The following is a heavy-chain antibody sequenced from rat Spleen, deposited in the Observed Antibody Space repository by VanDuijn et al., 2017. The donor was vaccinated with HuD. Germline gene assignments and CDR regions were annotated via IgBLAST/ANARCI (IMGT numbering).Heavy chain of an antibody. J-gene: IGHJ1*01. V-gene: IGHV5-7*01. CDR1: GFTFSDYY. CDR3: TRVTGKPYWYFDF. D-gene: IGHD5-1*01. Sequence: EVQLVESGGGLVQPGRSLKLSCAASGFTFSDYYMAWVRQAPKKGLEWVASISYDGSSTYYRDSVKGRFTISRDNAKNTQYLQMDSLRSEDTATYYCTRVTGKPYWYFDFWGPGTMVTVSS. CDR2: ISYDGSST.